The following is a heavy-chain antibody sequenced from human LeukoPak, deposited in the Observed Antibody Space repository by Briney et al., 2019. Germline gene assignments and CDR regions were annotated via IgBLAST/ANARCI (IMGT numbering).Heavy chain of an antibody. CDR2: IYHSGST. V-gene: IGHV4-38-2*02. CDR3: ARSAAVTGQFDF. CDR1: GYSISSGYY. D-gene: IGHD6-19*01. J-gene: IGHJ4*02. Sequence: SSETLSLTCTVSGYSISSGYYWGWIRQPPGKGLEWIGSIYHSGSTYYNPSLKSRVTISVDTSKNQFSLSLTSVTAADTAFYYCARSAAVTGQFDFWGQGTLVTVSS.